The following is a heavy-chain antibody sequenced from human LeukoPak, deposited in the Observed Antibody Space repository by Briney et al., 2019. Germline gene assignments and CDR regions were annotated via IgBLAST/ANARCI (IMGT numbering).Heavy chain of an antibody. CDR2: ISSSSSYI. CDR1: GFTFSSYS. J-gene: IGHJ6*02. CDR3: ATYGSGSHYGMDV. D-gene: IGHD3-10*01. Sequence: GGSLRLSCAASGFTFSSYSMNWVRQAPGKGLEWVSSISSSSSYIYYADSMKGRFTISRDNAKNSLYLQMNSLRAEDTAVYYCATYGSGSHYGMDVWGQGTTVTVSS. V-gene: IGHV3-21*01.